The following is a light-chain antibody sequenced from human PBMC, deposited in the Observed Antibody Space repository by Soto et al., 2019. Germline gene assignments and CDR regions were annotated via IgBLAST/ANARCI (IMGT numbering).Light chain of an antibody. Sequence: QSVLTQPPSASGTPGQRVTVSCSGSSSNIGSNYVYWYQQLPGTAPKLLIYNNNQRPSGVPDRFSGSKSGTSASLAISGLRSDDEADYYCAAWDDSLSGVAFGGGTKVTVL. V-gene: IGLV1-47*02. CDR3: AAWDDSLSGVA. CDR1: SSNIGSNY. J-gene: IGLJ2*01. CDR2: NNN.